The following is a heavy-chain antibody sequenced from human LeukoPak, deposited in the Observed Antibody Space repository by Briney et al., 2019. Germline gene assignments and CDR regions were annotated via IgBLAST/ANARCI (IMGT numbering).Heavy chain of an antibody. V-gene: IGHV4-4*07. Sequence: SETLSLTCTVSGGSISSHYWTWIRQPAGKGLEWIGRIYTTGSTNYNPSLNSRVTMSVDMSKNQFSLKLSSATAADTAVYYCARQIAVAGKAGVDYWGQGTLVTVSS. CDR3: ARQIAVAGKAGVDY. D-gene: IGHD6-19*01. CDR1: GGSISSHY. J-gene: IGHJ4*02. CDR2: IYTTGST.